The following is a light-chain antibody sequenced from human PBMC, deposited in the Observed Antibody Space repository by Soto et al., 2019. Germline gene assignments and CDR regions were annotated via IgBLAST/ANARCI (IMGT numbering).Light chain of an antibody. CDR1: SSDVGAYNY. J-gene: IGLJ1*01. CDR2: EVS. CDR3: SSYTTTNTYV. Sequence: QSVLTQPGSVSGSPGQSITISCTGTSSDVGAYNYVSWYQQHPGKAPKLIIYEVSNRPSGVSHRFSGSKSGNTASLTISGLQAEDEADYYCSSYTTTNTYVFGTGTKVTVL. V-gene: IGLV2-14*01.